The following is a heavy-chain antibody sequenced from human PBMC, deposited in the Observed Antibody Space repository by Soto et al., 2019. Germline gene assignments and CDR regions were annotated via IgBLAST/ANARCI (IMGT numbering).Heavy chain of an antibody. CDR1: GGTFSSYT. Sequence: QVQLVQSGAEVKKPGSSVKVSCKASGGTFSSYTISWVRQAPGQGLEWMGRIIPILGIANYAQKFQGRVTITADKSTSTAYMELSSLRSEDTAVYYCARDTWVEAVVGPLTYWGQGTLVTVSS. CDR2: IIPILGIA. CDR3: ARDTWVEAVVGPLTY. J-gene: IGHJ4*02. D-gene: IGHD6-19*01. V-gene: IGHV1-69*08.